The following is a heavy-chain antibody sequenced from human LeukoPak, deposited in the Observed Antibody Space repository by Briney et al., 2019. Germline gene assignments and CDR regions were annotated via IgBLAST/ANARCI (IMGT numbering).Heavy chain of an antibody. Sequence: GGSLRLSCTASGFTFGDYAMSWVRQAPGKGLEWGGFIRSKAYGGTTEYAASVKGRFTISRDDSKSIAYLQMNSLKTEDTAVYYCTRAIVVGPAAILWFDPWGQGTLVTVSS. V-gene: IGHV3-49*04. CDR2: IRSKAYGGTT. J-gene: IGHJ5*02. D-gene: IGHD2-2*01. CDR1: GFTFGDYA. CDR3: TRAIVVGPAAILWFDP.